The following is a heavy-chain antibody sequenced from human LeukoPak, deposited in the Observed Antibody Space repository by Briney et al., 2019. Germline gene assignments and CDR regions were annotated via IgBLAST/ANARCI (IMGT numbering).Heavy chain of an antibody. Sequence: SETLSLTCTVSGDSIRSGDHYWSWIRQPPGKGLEWIGYIYYSGSTYYNPSLKSRVTISVDTSKNQFSLNLNSVTAADTAVYYCARAPGDSWGQGTLVTVSS. V-gene: IGHV4-30-4*01. CDR2: IYYSGST. CDR3: ARAPGDS. J-gene: IGHJ4*02. CDR1: GDSIRSGDHY.